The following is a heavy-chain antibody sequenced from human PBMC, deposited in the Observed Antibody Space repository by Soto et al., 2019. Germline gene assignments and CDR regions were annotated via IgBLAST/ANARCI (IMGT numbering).Heavy chain of an antibody. CDR2: ISRSGGST. J-gene: IGHJ6*02. V-gene: IGHV3-23*01. CDR1: AFTFSSYA. Sequence: HPGGSLRLSCAASAFTFSSYAMSWVRQAPGQGLEWVSAISRSGGSTYYADSVKGRFTISRDNSKNTLYLQMNSLRAEDTAVYYCAKDRRGSSAFANINYGMDVWGQGTTVTVSS. CDR3: AKDRRGSSAFANINYGMDV. D-gene: IGHD6-6*01.